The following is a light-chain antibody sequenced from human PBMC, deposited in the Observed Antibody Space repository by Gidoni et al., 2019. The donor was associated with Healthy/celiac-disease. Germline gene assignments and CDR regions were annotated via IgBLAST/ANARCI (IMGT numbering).Light chain of an antibody. J-gene: IGKJ4*01. CDR1: QSISSA. CDR2: DAS. CDR3: QQFNSYPLT. V-gene: IGKV1-13*02. Sequence: AIQLTQSPSSLSASVGDRVTITCRASQSISSALAWYQQKPGKAPKLLIYDASSLESGVPSRFSGSGSGTDFTLTINSLQPEDFATYYCQQFNSYPLTFXGXTKVEIK.